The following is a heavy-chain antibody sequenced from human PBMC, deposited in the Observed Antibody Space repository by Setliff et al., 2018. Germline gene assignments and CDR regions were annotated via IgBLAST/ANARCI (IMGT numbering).Heavy chain of an antibody. D-gene: IGHD2-15*01. V-gene: IGHV3-33*08. CDR1: GFTFSNYR. CDR3: ARTCSGSGCYAGLES. CDR2: IWHDGGNK. Sequence: GGSLRLSCAASGFTFSNYRMHWVRQAPGKGLEWVAVIWHDGGNKYHADSVKGRLTISRDNSKNTLYLQMNSLRPEDTAVYYCARTCSGSGCYAGLESWGQGTPVTVSS. J-gene: IGHJ4*02.